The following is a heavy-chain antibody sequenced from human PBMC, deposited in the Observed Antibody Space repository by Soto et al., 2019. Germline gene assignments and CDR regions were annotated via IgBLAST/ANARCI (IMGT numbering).Heavy chain of an antibody. V-gene: IGHV3-66*01. CDR2: IYSGGST. Sequence: GGSLRLSCAASGFTVSSNYMSWVRQAPGKGLEWVSVIYSGGSTYYADSVKGRFTISRDNSKNTLYLQMNSLRAEDTAVYYCARDWPGWGGPGFDYWGQGTLVTVSS. CDR1: GFTVSSNY. CDR3: ARDWPGWGGPGFDY. D-gene: IGHD3-16*01. J-gene: IGHJ4*02.